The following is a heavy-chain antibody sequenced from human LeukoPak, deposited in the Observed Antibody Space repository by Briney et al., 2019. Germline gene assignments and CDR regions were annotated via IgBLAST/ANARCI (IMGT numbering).Heavy chain of an antibody. CDR2: ISDSGST. CDR1: VGSISNYY. V-gene: IGHV4-59*01. J-gene: IGHJ4*02. CDR3: ARHYCSDAKCYYFDY. D-gene: IGHD2-15*01. Sequence: PSGTLSLTCTVSVGSISNYYWSWIRQPPGKGLEWIGFISDSGSTNYNPSLKSRVTLSADTSEKQVSLKLSSVTTADTAVYYCARHYCSDAKCYYFDYWGQGTLVSVSS.